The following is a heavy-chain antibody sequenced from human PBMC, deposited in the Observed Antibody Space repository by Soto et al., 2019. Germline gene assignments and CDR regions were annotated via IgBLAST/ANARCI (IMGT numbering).Heavy chain of an antibody. CDR3: ATAQEEDYYYYGMDV. CDR1: GFTVSDNY. Sequence: GGSLRLSCAASGFTVSDNYMSWVRQAPGKGLEWVSVIYSGGTTYYADSVKGRFTISRDTSKNTLYLQMNSLGAEDTAVYYCATAQEEDYYYYGMDVWGQGTTVTVSS. CDR2: IYSGGTT. J-gene: IGHJ6*02. V-gene: IGHV3-53*01.